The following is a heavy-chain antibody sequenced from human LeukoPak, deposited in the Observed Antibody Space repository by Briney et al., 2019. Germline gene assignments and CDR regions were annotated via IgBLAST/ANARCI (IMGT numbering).Heavy chain of an antibody. CDR3: ARGMSGYYGMDV. CDR1: GFTFSSYW. J-gene: IGHJ6*02. V-gene: IGHV3-74*01. CDR2: IKSDGSN. Sequence: PGGSLRLSCAASGFTFSSYWMHGVRQAPGKGLVWVSRIKSDGSNYYADSVKGRFTIFRDNAKNTLYLQMNSLRAEDTAVYYCARGMSGYYGMDVWGQGTTVTVSS.